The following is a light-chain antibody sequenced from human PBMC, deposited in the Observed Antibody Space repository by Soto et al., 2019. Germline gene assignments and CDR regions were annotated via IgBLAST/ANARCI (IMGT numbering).Light chain of an antibody. CDR1: SGSVSTSYH. J-gene: IGLJ3*02. Sequence: QAVVTQEPSFSVSPGRTVTLTCGLSSGSVSTSYHPSWYQQTPGQPPRTLIYSTNTRSSGVPDRFSGSIHGNKAALTITGAQADDESDYYCVLYIGSGISVFGGGTKLTVL. CDR3: VLYIGSGISV. CDR2: STN. V-gene: IGLV8-61*01.